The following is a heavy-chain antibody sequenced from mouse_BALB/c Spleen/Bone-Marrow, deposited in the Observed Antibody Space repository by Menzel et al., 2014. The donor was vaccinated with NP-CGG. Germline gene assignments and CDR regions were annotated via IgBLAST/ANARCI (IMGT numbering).Heavy chain of an antibody. CDR1: GYTLTSYT. D-gene: IGHD2-10*01. J-gene: IGHJ2*01. CDR3: ARRVPYHFDY. Sequence: VQLQQSAAELARPGASVKMSCKASGYTLTSYTMHWVKQRPGQGLEWIGYINPNSGYTEYNQIFKDKATLTTDTSSSTAYLQLSSLTSEDSAVYYCARRVPYHFDYWGQGTTLTVSS. CDR2: INPNSGYT. V-gene: IGHV1-4*02.